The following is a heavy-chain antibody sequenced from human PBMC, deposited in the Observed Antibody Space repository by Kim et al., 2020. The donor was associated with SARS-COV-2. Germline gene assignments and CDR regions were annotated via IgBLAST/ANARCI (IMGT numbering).Heavy chain of an antibody. V-gene: IGHV1-46*01. J-gene: IGHJ4*02. CDR2: INPSGGST. D-gene: IGHD1-26*01. CDR3: ARRSAVGSSASLDY. Sequence: ASVKVSCRASGYTFITYFLHWVRQAPGQGLEWMGIINPSGGSTFYAPKFQGRVTMTSDTFTSTVYMDLGSLSSDDTAVYYCARRSAVGSSASLDYWGQGT. CDR1: GYTFITYF.